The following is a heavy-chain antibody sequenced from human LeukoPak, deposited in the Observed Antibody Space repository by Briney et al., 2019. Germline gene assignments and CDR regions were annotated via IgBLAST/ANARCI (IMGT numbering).Heavy chain of an antibody. CDR2: ITGSTRTT. Sequence: PGGSLRLSCAASGFIFNSYGMTWVRQAPGEGLEWVASITGSTRTTYYADSVKGRFTISRDNSKNTLYLQMNSLRAEDTAVYYCAKDRGGYYGSGSYQFDPWGQGTLVTVSS. D-gene: IGHD3-10*01. V-gene: IGHV3-23*01. CDR3: AKDRGGYYGSGSYQFDP. CDR1: GFIFNSYG. J-gene: IGHJ5*02.